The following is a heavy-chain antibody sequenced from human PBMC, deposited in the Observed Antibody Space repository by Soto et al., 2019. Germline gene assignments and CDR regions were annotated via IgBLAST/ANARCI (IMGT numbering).Heavy chain of an antibody. J-gene: IGHJ6*02. Sequence: EVQLVESGGGLVQPGGSLRLSCAASGFTFSSYDMHWVRQATGKGLEWVSAIGTAGDTYYPGSVKGRFTISRENAKNSLYLQMNSLRAGDTAVYYCARVPPPYYYGMDVWGQGTTVTVSS. CDR1: GFTFSSYD. CDR3: ARVPPPYYYGMDV. V-gene: IGHV3-13*01. CDR2: IGTAGDT.